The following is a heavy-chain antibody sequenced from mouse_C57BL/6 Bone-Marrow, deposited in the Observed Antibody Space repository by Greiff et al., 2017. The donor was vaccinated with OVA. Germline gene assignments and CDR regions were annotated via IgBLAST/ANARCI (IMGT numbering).Heavy chain of an antibody. CDR2: IRLKSDNYAT. J-gene: IGHJ3*01. CDR1: GFTFSNYW. D-gene: IGHD2-3*01. Sequence: EVKVVESGGGLVQPGGSMKLSCVASGFTFSNYWMNWVRQSPEKGLEWVAQIRLKSDNYATHYAESVKGRFTISRDDSKSSVYLQMNNLRAEDTGIYYCTADGYYSAWFAYWGQGTLVTVSA. CDR3: TADGYYSAWFAY. V-gene: IGHV6-3*01.